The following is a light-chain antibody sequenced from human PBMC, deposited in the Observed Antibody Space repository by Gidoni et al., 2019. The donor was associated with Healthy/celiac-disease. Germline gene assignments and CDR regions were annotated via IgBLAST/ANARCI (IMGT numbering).Light chain of an antibody. CDR1: QSVSSY. CDR2: DAS. Sequence: EIVLTQSPATLSLSPGEGATLSCRASQSVSSYLAWYQQKPGQAPRLLIYDASNRATVIPARFSGSGSGTYFTLTISSLEPEDFAVYYCQQRSNWPPYSFGQWTKLEIK. CDR3: QQRSNWPPYS. V-gene: IGKV3-11*01. J-gene: IGKJ2*03.